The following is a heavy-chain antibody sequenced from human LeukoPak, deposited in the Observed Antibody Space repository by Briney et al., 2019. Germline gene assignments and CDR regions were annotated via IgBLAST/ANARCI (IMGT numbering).Heavy chain of an antibody. J-gene: IGHJ4*02. Sequence: GGSLRLSCAASGFTSSSYWMSWVRQAPGKGLEWVANIKQDGSEKYYVDSVKGRFTISRDNAKNSLYLQMNSLRAEDTAVYYCARDRVWGSYRWYYFDYWGQGTLVTVSS. CDR1: GFTSSSYW. CDR3: ARDRVWGSYRWYYFDY. V-gene: IGHV3-7*01. D-gene: IGHD3-16*02. CDR2: IKQDGSEK.